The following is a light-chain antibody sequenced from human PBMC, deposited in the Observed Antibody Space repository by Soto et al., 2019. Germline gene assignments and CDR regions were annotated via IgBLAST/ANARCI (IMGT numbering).Light chain of an antibody. CDR3: QQYDNLPLT. Sequence: DIQMTQSPSSLSASVGDRVTITCQASQDISNYLNWYQQKPGKAPKLLIYDASNLETGVTSRFSGSGSGTDFTFTISSLQPEDIATYYCQQYDNLPLTFGPGTKVDIK. V-gene: IGKV1-33*01. CDR1: QDISNY. CDR2: DAS. J-gene: IGKJ3*01.